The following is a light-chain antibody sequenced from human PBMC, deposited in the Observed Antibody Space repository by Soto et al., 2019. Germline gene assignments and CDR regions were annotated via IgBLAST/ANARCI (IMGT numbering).Light chain of an antibody. J-gene: IGKJ1*01. Sequence: EIVFTQSPGTLSLSPGERATLSCRASQSVSSGYLAWYQQTPGRAPRLLIYGASSRATGIPDRFSGSGSGTDFTLTISRLEPEDFAVYYCQQYGSSPLTFGQGTKVDIK. V-gene: IGKV3-20*01. CDR2: GAS. CDR1: QSVSSGY. CDR3: QQYGSSPLT.